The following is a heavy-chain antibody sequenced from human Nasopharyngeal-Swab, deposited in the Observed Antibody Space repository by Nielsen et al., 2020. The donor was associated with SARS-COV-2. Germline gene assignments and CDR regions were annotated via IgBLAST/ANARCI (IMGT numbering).Heavy chain of an antibody. D-gene: IGHD5-12*01. Sequence: GESLKISCAASGFTFSSYDMHWVRQATGKGLEWVSAIGTAGDTYYPGSVKGRFTISRENAKNSLYLQMNSLRAGDTAVYYCARAGVATSYYYYYGMDVWGQGAPVTVSS. J-gene: IGHJ6*02. CDR3: ARAGVATSYYYYYGMDV. CDR1: GFTFSSYD. V-gene: IGHV3-13*01. CDR2: IGTAGDT.